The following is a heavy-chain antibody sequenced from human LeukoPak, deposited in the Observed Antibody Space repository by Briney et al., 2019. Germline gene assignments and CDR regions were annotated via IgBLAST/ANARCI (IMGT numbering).Heavy chain of an antibody. V-gene: IGHV3-30*19. CDR3: ARETTYYFDY. Sequence: GGSLRLSCAASGFTFSSYGMHWVRQAPGKGLEWVAVISYDGSIKYYADSVKGRLTISRDNSKNTLYLQMNSLRAEDTAVYYCARETTYYFDYWGQGTLVTVSS. CDR2: ISYDGSIK. CDR1: GFTFSSYG. D-gene: IGHD4-11*01. J-gene: IGHJ4*02.